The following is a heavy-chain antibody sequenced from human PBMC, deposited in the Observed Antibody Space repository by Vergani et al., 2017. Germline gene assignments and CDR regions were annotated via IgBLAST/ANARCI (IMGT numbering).Heavy chain of an antibody. V-gene: IGHV1-18*01. CDR3: SRGGFYTSRNDFKFYGLGV. Sequence: QAQLVQSGAEVKKPGASVRVSCKASRYPFSSYGISWVRQAPGQGLEWVGWISAYSGETRYARSLQGRVTMTTDASTNTAYMSLRSLRSDDTAIYYCSRGGFYTSRNDFKFYGLGVWGQGTTVTVTS. CDR1: RYPFSSYG. D-gene: IGHD3-3*01. J-gene: IGHJ6*02. CDR2: ISAYSGET.